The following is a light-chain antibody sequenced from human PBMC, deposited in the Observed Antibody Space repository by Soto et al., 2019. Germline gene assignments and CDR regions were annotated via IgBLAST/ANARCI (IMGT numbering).Light chain of an antibody. CDR3: CSYAGSYTFV. CDR1: SSDVGGYNY. J-gene: IGLJ1*01. CDR2: DVI. Sequence: QSALTQPRSVSGSPGQSVTLSCTGTSSDVGGYNYVSWYQQHPGKAPKLMIYDVITRPSGVPDRFSGSMSGNTASLTISGLQVEDEHDYCCCSYAGSYTFVFATGTKVTVL. V-gene: IGLV2-11*01.